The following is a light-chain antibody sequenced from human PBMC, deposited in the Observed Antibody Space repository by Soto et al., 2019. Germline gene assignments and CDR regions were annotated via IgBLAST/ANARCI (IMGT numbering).Light chain of an antibody. J-gene: IGLJ1*01. V-gene: IGLV2-14*01. Sequence: QSALTQPASVSGSPGQSITISCTGTSSDVGGYNYVSWYQQHPGKAPKLMIYEVSNRPSGVSNRFSGSKSGNTASLTISGLQAEDEADYYFSSYTSSIPYVFGTGTKLTVL. CDR1: SSDVGGYNY. CDR2: EVS. CDR3: SSYTSSIPYV.